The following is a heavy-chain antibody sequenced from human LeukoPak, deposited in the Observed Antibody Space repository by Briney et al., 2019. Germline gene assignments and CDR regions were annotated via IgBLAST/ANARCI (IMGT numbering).Heavy chain of an antibody. J-gene: IGHJ4*02. CDR2: INSDGSNT. CDR3: ARALPRYDY. Sequence: TGGSLRLSCAASGFTVSSNYMSWVRQAPGKGLVWVSRINSDGSNTNYADSVKGRFTISRDNAKNTLYLQMNSLRAEDTAVYYCARALPRYDYWGQGTLVTVPS. V-gene: IGHV3-74*01. D-gene: IGHD3-9*01. CDR1: GFTVSSNY.